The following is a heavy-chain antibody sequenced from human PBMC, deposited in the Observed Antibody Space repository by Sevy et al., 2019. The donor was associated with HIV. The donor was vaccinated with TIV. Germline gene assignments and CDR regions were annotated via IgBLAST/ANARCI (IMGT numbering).Heavy chain of an antibody. CDR1: GFTFSSYA. CDR3: ARDGGDCYNYRYFDY. D-gene: IGHD5-12*01. J-gene: IGHJ4*02. Sequence: GGFLRLSCAASGFTFSSYAMHWVRQAPGKGLEWVAVISYDGSNKYYADSVKGRFTISRDNSKNTLYLQMNSLRAEDTAVYYCARDGGDCYNYRYFDYWGQGTLVTVSS. CDR2: ISYDGSNK. V-gene: IGHV3-30-3*01.